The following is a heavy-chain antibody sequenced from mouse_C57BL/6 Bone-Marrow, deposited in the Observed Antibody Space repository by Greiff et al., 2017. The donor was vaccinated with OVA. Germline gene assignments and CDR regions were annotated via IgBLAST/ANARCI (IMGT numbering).Heavy chain of an antibody. V-gene: IGHV1-62-3*01. CDR3: AVMEAMDY. Sequence: VQLQQPGAELVKPGASVKLSCKASGYTFTSYWMHWVKQRPGRGLEWIGRIDPGDGDTNYNGKFKGKATLTADKSSSTAYMQLSSLTSEDSAVYFCAVMEAMDYWGQGTSVTVSS. CDR2: IDPGDGDT. J-gene: IGHJ4*01. CDR1: GYTFTSYW.